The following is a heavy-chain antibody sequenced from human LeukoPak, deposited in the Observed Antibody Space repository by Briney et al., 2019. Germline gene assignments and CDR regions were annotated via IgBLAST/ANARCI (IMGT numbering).Heavy chain of an antibody. CDR3: AGDYGSGSYRFDY. CDR1: GGSISSCS. D-gene: IGHD3-10*01. V-gene: IGHV4-59*12. CDR2: IYFSGRT. Sequence: PSETLSLTCTFSGGSISSCSWSWVRQPPGRGLEWIGYIYFSGRTTYNPSFKTRLTMSLDTSKNQFSLKLNSVTAADTAVYYCAGDYGSGSYRFDYWGQGTLVTVSS. J-gene: IGHJ4*02.